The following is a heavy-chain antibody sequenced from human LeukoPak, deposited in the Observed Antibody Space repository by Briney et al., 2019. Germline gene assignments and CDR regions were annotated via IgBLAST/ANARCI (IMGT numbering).Heavy chain of an antibody. CDR2: ISAYNGNT. J-gene: IGHJ4*02. D-gene: IGHD3-22*01. CDR3: ARTAVYYDSSGYYYYFDY. V-gene: IGHV1-18*01. CDR1: GYTFTSYG. Sequence: ASVKVSCKASGYTFTSYGISWVRQAPGQGLEWMGWISAYNGNTNYAQKLQGRVIMTTDTSTSTAYMELRSLRSDDTAVHYCARTAVYYDSSGYYYYFDYWGQGTLVTVSS.